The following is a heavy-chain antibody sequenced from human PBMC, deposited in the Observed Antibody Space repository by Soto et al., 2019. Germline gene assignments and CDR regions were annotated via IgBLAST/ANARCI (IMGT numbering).Heavy chain of an antibody. CDR1: GGSISNYY. CDR3: ARLRVGFGELLTY. CDR2: IYYSGST. Sequence: PSETLSLTCTVSGGSISNYYWTWIRQPPGKGLEWIGYIYYSGSTNYNPSLKSRVTISVDTSKNQLSLKLSSVTAADTAMYYCARLRVGFGELLTYWGQGTLVTVSS. D-gene: IGHD3-10*01. V-gene: IGHV4-59*01. J-gene: IGHJ4*02.